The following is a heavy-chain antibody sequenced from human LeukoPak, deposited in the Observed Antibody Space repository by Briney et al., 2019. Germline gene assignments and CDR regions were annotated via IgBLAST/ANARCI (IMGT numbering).Heavy chain of an antibody. D-gene: IGHD3-16*02. CDR3: ARTMMTFGGVIVRGAFDI. CDR2: IYHSGST. V-gene: IGHV4-4*02. Sequence: SGTLSLTCAVSGGSISSSNWWNWVRQPPGKGLEWIGEIYHSGSTNYNPPLKSRVTISVDKSKNQFSLNLSSVTAADTAVYYCARTMMTFGGVIVRGAFDIWGQGTLVTVSS. CDR1: GGSISSSNW. J-gene: IGHJ3*02.